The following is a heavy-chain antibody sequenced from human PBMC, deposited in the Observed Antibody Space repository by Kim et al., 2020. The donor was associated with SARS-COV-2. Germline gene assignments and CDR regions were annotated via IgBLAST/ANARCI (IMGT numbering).Heavy chain of an antibody. CDR3: ARGGWGRATRLSYYGMDV. Sequence: SVKVSCKASGGTFSSYAISWVRQAPGQGLEWMGGIIPIFGTANYAQKFQGRVTITADESTSTAYMELSSLRSEDTAVYYCARGGWGRATRLSYYGMDVWGQGTTVTVSS. V-gene: IGHV1-69*13. J-gene: IGHJ6*02. D-gene: IGHD1-26*01. CDR2: IIPIFGTA. CDR1: GGTFSSYA.